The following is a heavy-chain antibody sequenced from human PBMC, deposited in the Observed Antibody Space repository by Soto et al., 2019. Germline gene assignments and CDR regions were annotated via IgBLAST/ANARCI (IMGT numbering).Heavy chain of an antibody. CDR3: AGMDIVVVPAAIGY. CDR2: IYYSGST. D-gene: IGHD2-2*03. Sequence: PSETLSLTCTVSCGSISSYYWSWIRQPPGKGLEWIGYIYYSGSTNYNPSLKSRVTISVDTSKNQFSLKLSSVTAADTAVYYCAGMDIVVVPAAIGYWGQGTLVTVSS. CDR1: CGSISSYY. V-gene: IGHV4-59*08. J-gene: IGHJ4*02.